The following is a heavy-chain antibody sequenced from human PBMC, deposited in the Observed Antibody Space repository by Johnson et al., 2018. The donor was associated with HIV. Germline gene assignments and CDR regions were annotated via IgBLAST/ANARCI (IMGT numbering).Heavy chain of an antibody. D-gene: IGHD1-26*01. CDR1: GFTFSSYA. J-gene: IGHJ3*02. CDR3: AKDLSGSYYFGGNAFDI. CDR2: INWGGGST. Sequence: QVQLVESGGGVVQPGRSLRLSCAASGFTFSSYAMHWVRQAPGRGLEWVSGINWGGGSTGYADSVKGRITISRDNSDNTLYLQMDSLTAEDTAVYYCAKDLSGSYYFGGNAFDIWGQGTMVTVSS. V-gene: IGHV3-NL1*01.